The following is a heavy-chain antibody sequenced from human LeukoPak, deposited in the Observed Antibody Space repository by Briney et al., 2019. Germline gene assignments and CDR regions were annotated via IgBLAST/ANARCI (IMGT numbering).Heavy chain of an antibody. D-gene: IGHD3-16*01. V-gene: IGHV3-21*01. CDR2: ISSSSTYI. CDR3: AREDYTHDTPWSAFDI. J-gene: IGHJ3*02. CDR1: GFTFSSYS. Sequence: PGGSLRLSCAASGFTFSSYSMNWVRQAPGKGLEWVSSISSSSTYIYYADSVKGRFTISRDNAKNSLYLQMNSLRAEDTAVYYCAREDYTHDTPWSAFDIWGQGTMVTVSS.